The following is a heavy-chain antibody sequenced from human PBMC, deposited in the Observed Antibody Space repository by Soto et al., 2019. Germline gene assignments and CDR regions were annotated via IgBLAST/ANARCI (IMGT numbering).Heavy chain of an antibody. D-gene: IGHD3-22*01. J-gene: IGHJ4*02. CDR1: GGSFSGYY. V-gene: IGHV4-34*01. CDR2: INHSGST. Sequence: QVQLQQWGAGLLKPSETLSLTCAVYGGSFSGYYWSWIRQPPGKGLEWIGEINHSGSTNYNSSLKSRVTISVDTSTNQFSLKLSSVTAADTAVYYCARGLEFYYDSSGYPHYFDYWGQGTLVTVSS. CDR3: ARGLEFYYDSSGYPHYFDY.